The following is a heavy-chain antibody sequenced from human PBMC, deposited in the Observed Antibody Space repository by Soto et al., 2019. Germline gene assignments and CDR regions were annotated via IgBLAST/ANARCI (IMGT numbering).Heavy chain of an antibody. CDR2: IGGSGGDT. CDR3: TKTLGRGTTSSGGVY. Sequence: EVQLLESGGGLVQPGGSLRLSCAASGFTFTNFGMNWVRQAPGKGLEWVSGIGGSGGDTYYADSVRGRFTISRDNSKNTLYLQMNSLRAEDTAVYFCTKTLGRGTTSSGGVYWGQGALVTVSS. J-gene: IGHJ4*02. V-gene: IGHV3-23*01. CDR1: GFTFTNFG. D-gene: IGHD6-6*01.